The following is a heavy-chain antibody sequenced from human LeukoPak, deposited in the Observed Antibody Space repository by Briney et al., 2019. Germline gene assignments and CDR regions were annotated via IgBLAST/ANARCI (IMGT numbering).Heavy chain of an antibody. CDR3: AREVATPRRGYSMDA. CDR1: GGSISSYY. D-gene: IGHD1-14*01. Sequence: SETLSLTCTVSGGSISSYYWSWIRQPPGKGLEWIGYIYYSGSTNYNPSLKSRFTISVDTSKNQCSLKLSSVTAAATAVYYCAREVATPRRGYSMDAWGKGTTVTVSS. V-gene: IGHV4-59*01. J-gene: IGHJ6*03. CDR2: IYYSGST.